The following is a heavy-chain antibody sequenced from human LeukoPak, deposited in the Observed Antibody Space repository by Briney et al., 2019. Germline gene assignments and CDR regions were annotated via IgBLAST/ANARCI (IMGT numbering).Heavy chain of an antibody. CDR2: IYYSGVT. CDR3: ANYYDFWSGSFY. J-gene: IGHJ4*02. D-gene: IGHD3-3*01. CDR1: GFTFSSYA. V-gene: IGHV4-59*05. Sequence: GSLRLSCAASGFTFSSYAMSWVRQAPGKGLEWVGSIYYSGVTFYNPSLKSRVTVSVDTSKNQFSLKLSSVTAADTAVYYCANYYDFWSGSFYWGQGTLVTVSS.